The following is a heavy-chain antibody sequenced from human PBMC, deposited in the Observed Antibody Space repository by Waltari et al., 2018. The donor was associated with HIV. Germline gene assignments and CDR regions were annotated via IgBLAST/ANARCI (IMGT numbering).Heavy chain of an antibody. CDR1: GDSVTSGDYY. J-gene: IGHJ6*02. Sequence: LRLQESGPRLVKPSETLSLTCSVSGDSVTSGDYYWAWIRQPPGKGLEWVGSLYYSGTTFYNPSLSSRVTISMDSSMNQLSLRLTSVTVADSAIYYCATVTSMAHYALDVWGQGTLVSVSS. D-gene: IGHD5-18*01. CDR3: ATVTSMAHYALDV. CDR2: LYYSGTT. V-gene: IGHV4-39*01.